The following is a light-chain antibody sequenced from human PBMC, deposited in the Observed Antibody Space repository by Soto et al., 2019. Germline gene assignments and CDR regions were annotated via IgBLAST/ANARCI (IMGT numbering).Light chain of an antibody. CDR2: DAS. J-gene: IGKJ4*01. CDR1: QSVSSN. Sequence: AKPTLSSRASQSVSSNLAWYQQNHGQAPRIIIHDASNRATGIPARFSGSGYGTDFNLSLRSLEPDDFAVYYCHQRSNWPLTLGGGTKVDIK. CDR3: HQRSNWPLT. V-gene: IGKV3-11*01.